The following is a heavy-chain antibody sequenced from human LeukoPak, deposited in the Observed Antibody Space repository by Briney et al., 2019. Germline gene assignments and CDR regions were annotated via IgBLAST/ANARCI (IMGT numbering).Heavy chain of an antibody. CDR1: GFTVSSNY. D-gene: IGHD7-27*01. V-gene: IGHV3-66*01. Sequence: PGGSLRLSCAASGFTVSSNYMSWVRQAPGKGLEWVSVIYSGGSTYYADSVKGRFTISRDNSKSTLYLQMNSLRAEDTTVYYCARDPLGRGFDLWGRGTLVTVPS. CDR2: IYSGGST. CDR3: ARDPLGRGFDL. J-gene: IGHJ2*01.